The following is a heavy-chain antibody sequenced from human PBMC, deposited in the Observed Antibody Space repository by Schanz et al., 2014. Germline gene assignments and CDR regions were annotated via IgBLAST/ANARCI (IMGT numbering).Heavy chain of an antibody. Sequence: QVQLVESGGGVVQPGRSLRLSCAASGFTFSSYGMHWVRQAPGKGLEWVAVIWYDGNNKFYADSVKGRFIISRDNSKXXXXXQMNSXXXXXXXXXXXXXDMHXDYGGKPQAFDIWGQGTMVTVSS. CDR2: IWYDGNNK. J-gene: IGHJ3*02. D-gene: IGHD4-17*01. CDR1: GFTFSSYG. CDR3: XXDMHXDYGGKPQAFDI. V-gene: IGHV3-33*01.